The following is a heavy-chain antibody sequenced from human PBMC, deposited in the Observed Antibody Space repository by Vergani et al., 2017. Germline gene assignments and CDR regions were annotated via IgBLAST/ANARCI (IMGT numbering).Heavy chain of an antibody. D-gene: IGHD1-14*01. CDR2: IYYSGST. CDR1: GGSISSSSYY. V-gene: IGHV4-39*07. J-gene: IGHJ4*02. CDR3: ATRVRSTGTDY. Sequence: QLQLQESGPGLVKPSETLSLTCTVSGGSISSSSYYWGWIRQPPGKGLEWIGSIYYSGSTNYNPSLKSRVTISVDTSKNQFSLKLSSVTAADTAVYYCATRVRSTGTDYWGQGTLVTVSS.